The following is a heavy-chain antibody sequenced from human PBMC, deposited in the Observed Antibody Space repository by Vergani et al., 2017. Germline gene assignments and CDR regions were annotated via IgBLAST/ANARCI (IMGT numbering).Heavy chain of an antibody. V-gene: IGHV1-18*01. CDR2: ISAYNGDT. CDR1: GYTFTNYG. CDR3: ARVHGDYAPPGDGRID. Sequence: QVQLVQSGAEVKKPGASVKVSCKTSGYTFTNYGISWVRQAPGQGLEWMGWISAYNGDTKYAQKLQGRVTMTRDTSTSTGYMELRSLRSDDTAVYYCARVHGDYAPPGDGRIDGGQGTLVTVSS. D-gene: IGHD4-17*01. J-gene: IGHJ4*02.